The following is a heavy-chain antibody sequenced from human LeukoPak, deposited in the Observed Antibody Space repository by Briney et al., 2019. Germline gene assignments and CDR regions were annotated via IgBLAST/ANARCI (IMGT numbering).Heavy chain of an antibody. CDR2: INPNSGGT. CDR3: AVGRRTDFDC. Sequence: AASVTVSCKASGYTFTDYYIHWVRQAPGQGLEWMGWINPNSGGTNYAQNFQGRVTTTRDTYITTAYMDLSRLRLDDTAVYYCAVGRRTDFDCLGRGTLVTVSS. D-gene: IGHD1-26*01. V-gene: IGHV1-2*02. J-gene: IGHJ4*02. CDR1: GYTFTDYY.